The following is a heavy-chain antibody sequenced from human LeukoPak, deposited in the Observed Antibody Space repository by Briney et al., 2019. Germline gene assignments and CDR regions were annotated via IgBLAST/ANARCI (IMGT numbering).Heavy chain of an antibody. J-gene: IGHJ6*03. CDR3: ARDGSVYYYYYMDV. CDR2: INPNSGGT. D-gene: IGHD5-12*01. CDR1: GGTFTGYY. V-gene: IGHV1-2*02. Sequence: ASVKVSCKASGGTFTGYYMHWVRQAPGQGLEWMGWINPNSGGTNYAQKFQGRVTMTRDTSISTAYMELSSLRSEDTAVYYCARDGSVYYYYYMDVWGKRTTVTVS.